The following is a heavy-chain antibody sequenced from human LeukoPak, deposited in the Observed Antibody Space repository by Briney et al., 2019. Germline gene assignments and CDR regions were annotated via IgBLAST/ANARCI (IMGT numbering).Heavy chain of an antibody. J-gene: IGHJ4*02. CDR1: GFTFSDYY. D-gene: IGHD3-22*01. Sequence: GGSLRLSCAASGFTFSDYYMSWIRQAPGKGLEWVSYISSSGSTIYYADSVKGRFTISRDNSKNTLYLQMNSLRAEDTAVYYCARSVYYYDSSGYYPHFDYWGQGTLVTVSS. V-gene: IGHV3-11*04. CDR2: ISSSGSTI. CDR3: ARSVYYYDSSGYYPHFDY.